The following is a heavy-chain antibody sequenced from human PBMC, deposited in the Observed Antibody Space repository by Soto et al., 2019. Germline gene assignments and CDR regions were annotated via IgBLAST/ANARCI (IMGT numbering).Heavy chain of an antibody. CDR2: IRDKTNGYAT. Sequence: EVQLVESGGDLVQPGGSLKLSCAASGFSIRGSAIHWVRQASGKGLEWVARIRDKTNGYATGYAASVQGRFTISRDDSKNTAFLQMNSLKTEDTAVYYCTRLDAPGDRALDIWGQGTMVTVSS. J-gene: IGHJ3*02. V-gene: IGHV3-73*01. CDR3: TRLDAPGDRALDI. CDR1: GFSIRGSA.